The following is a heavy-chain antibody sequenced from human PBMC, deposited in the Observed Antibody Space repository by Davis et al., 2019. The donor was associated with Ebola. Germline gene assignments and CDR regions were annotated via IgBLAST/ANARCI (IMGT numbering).Heavy chain of an antibody. J-gene: IGHJ4*02. D-gene: IGHD6-19*01. CDR2: ISSSSSYI. CDR1: GFTFSSYS. V-gene: IGHV3-21*01. Sequence: GESLKISCAASGFTFSSYSMNWVRQAPGKGLEWVSSISSSSSYIYYADSVKGRFTISRDNAKNSLHLQMNSLRAEDTAVYYCARRTVAGIIGYFDYWGQGTLVTVSS. CDR3: ARRTVAGIIGYFDY.